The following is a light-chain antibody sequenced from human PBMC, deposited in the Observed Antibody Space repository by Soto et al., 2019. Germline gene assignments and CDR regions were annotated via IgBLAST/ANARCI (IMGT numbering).Light chain of an antibody. Sequence: QSALTQPASVSGSPGQSITISCTGTSSDVGGYNYVSWYQQHPGKAPKLMIYDGSNRPSGVSNRFSGSKSGNTASLTISGLQPEDEADYYCSSYTSSGTVLFGGGTKLTVL. CDR2: DGS. J-gene: IGLJ2*01. CDR3: SSYTSSGTVL. V-gene: IGLV2-14*01. CDR1: SSDVGGYNY.